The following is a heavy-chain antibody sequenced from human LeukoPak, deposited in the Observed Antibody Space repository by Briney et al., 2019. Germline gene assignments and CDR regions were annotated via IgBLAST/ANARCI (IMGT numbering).Heavy chain of an antibody. V-gene: IGHV1-2*02. CDR3: ARDKEEEWELLPSTIDY. J-gene: IGHJ4*02. CDR1: GYTFTGYY. Sequence: ASVKVSCKASGYTFTGYYMHWVRQAPGQGLEWMGWINPNSGGTNYAQKFQGRVTMTRDTSISTAYMELSRLRSDDTAVYNCARDKEEEWELLPSTIDYWGQGTLVTVSS. CDR2: INPNSGGT. D-gene: IGHD1-26*01.